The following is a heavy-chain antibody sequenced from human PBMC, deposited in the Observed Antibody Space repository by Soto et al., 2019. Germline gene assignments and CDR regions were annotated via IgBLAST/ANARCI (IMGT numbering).Heavy chain of an antibody. V-gene: IGHV3-33*01. Sequence: QVQLVESGGGVVQPGRSLRLSCAAFGFTFSSYGMHWVRQAPGKGLEWVAVIWYDGSNKYYADSVKGRFTISRDNSKNTLYLQMNSLRAEDTAVYYCARDGVHRYCSSTSCLDYWGQGTLVTVSS. CDR1: GFTFSSYG. CDR2: IWYDGSNK. J-gene: IGHJ4*02. CDR3: ARDGVHRYCSSTSCLDY. D-gene: IGHD2-2*01.